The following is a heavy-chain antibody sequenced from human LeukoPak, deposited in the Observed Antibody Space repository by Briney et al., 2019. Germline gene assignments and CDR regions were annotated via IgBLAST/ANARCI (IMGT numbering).Heavy chain of an antibody. D-gene: IGHD4-17*01. J-gene: IGHJ4*02. Sequence: GGSLRLSCAASGFTVSSNYMSWVRQAPGKGLEWVANIKQDGSEKYYVDSVKGRFTISRDNAKNSLYLQMNSLRAEDTAVYYCARETTTVTTTFDYWGQGTLVTVSS. CDR2: IKQDGSEK. V-gene: IGHV3-7*01. CDR1: GFTVSSNY. CDR3: ARETTTVTTTFDY.